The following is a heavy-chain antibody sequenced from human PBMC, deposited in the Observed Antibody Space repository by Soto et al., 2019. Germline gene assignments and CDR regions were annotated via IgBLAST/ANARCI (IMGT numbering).Heavy chain of an antibody. CDR3: ARGGVTTRPGEGYFDS. J-gene: IGHJ4*02. CDR1: GGSISSYY. CDR2: IYYSGST. D-gene: IGHD4-4*01. V-gene: IGHV4-59*01. Sequence: QVQLQESGPGLVKPSETLSLTCTVSGGSISSYYWSWIRQPPGKGLEWIGYIYYSGSTNYNPSLKNRVTISVDTSKNQFSLKLSSVTAADTAVYYCARGGVTTRPGEGYFDSWGQGTLVTVSS.